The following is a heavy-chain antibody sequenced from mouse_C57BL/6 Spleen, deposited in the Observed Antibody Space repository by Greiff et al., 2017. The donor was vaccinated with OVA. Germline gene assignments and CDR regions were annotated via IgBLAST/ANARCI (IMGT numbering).Heavy chain of an antibody. V-gene: IGHV5-4*01. CDR1: GYTFSSYA. Sequence: EVKLEESGGGLVKPGGSLKLSCAASGYTFSSYAMSWVRQTPEKRLEWVATISDGGSYTYYQDNVKGRFTISRDNAKNNLYLQMSHLNSEDTAIYYCARDYGYYSMDYWGQGTTVTVSS. D-gene: IGHD1-1*02. CDR2: ISDGGSYT. J-gene: IGHJ4*01. CDR3: ARDYGYYSMDY.